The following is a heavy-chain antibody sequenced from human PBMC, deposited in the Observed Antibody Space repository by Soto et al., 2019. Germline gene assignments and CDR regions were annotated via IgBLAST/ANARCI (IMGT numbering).Heavy chain of an antibody. J-gene: IGHJ5*02. D-gene: IGHD5-18*01. CDR3: ARGRGYSYGLDP. CDR2: INHSGTT. CDR1: GGSLSGYY. V-gene: IGHV4-34*01. Sequence: PSETLSLTCAVYGGSLSGYYWSWIRQPPGKGLEWIGEINHSGTTSYSPSLKSRVAISLDTSKNQFSLSLSSVTAADTAVYYCARGRGYSYGLDPWGQGTLVTVSS.